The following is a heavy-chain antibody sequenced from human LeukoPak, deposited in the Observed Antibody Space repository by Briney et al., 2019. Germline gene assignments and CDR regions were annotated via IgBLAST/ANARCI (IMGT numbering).Heavy chain of an antibody. Sequence: SQTLSLTCTVSGGSISGYYWSWIRQPAGKGLEWIGRILFSGNINYKTSLKSRITISIDASDNKFSLKLSSVTAADTAVYYCARAHYSSGWSADTYFDYWGQGILVTVSS. CDR1: GGSISGYY. CDR3: ARAHYSSGWSADTYFDY. CDR2: ILFSGNI. V-gene: IGHV4-4*07. D-gene: IGHD6-19*01. J-gene: IGHJ4*02.